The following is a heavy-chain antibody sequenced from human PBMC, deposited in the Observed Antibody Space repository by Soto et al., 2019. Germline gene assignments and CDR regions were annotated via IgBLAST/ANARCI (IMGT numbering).Heavy chain of an antibody. CDR1: GGSISSGDYY. CDR2: IYYSGST. J-gene: IGHJ5*02. V-gene: IGHV4-30-4*01. Sequence: PSETLSLTCTVSGGSISSGDYYWSWIRQPPGKGLEWIGYIYYSGSTYYNPSLKSRVTISVDTSKNQFSLNLSSVTAADTAMYYCARAGVATIYPGNHWFDPSGQGTLVTVSS. D-gene: IGHD5-12*01. CDR3: ARAGVATIYPGNHWFDP.